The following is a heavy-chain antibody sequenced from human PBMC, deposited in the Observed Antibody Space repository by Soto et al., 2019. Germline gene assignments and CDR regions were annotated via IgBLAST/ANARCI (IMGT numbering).Heavy chain of an antibody. D-gene: IGHD5-18*01. CDR2: IYHSGST. CDR1: GGPISSYY. J-gene: IGHJ3*02. Sequence: SETLSLTCTVSGGPISSYYWSWIRQPPGKGLEWIGHIYHSGSTNYNPSLKSRVTISVDTSKNQFSLKLSSVTAADTAVYYCVRRDTAYAFDIWDQGTMVTVSS. V-gene: IGHV4-59*01. CDR3: VRRDTAYAFDI.